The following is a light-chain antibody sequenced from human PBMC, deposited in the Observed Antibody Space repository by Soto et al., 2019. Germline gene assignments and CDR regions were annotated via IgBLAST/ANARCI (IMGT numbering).Light chain of an antibody. CDR1: QSVRSNY. CDR2: DVF. CDR3: QHYDGAPRT. J-gene: IGKJ2*01. Sequence: ETVLTQSPGTVSLYPGERATLSCTTSQSVRSNYLAWYQQKPGQAPRLVVYDVFNRTTGIPDRFSGGGSGKDFTRTINGLEPEDAAVYYEQHYDGAPRTFGQGTKLEI. V-gene: IGKV3-20*01.